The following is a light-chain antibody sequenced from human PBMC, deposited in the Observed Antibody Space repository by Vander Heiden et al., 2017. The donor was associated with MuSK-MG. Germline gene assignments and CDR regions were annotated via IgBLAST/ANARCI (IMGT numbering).Light chain of an antibody. V-gene: IGKV1-39*01. J-gene: IGKJ2*01. CDR3: RQNYSNPSPT. CDR2: AAL. CDR1: QTISSY. Sequence: DIQMTQSPASLSASVGDRVTITRRASQTISSYLNWCQQQLARASRLLIYAALVLARGVLSRLSSSGCGRAFTITISSRLPADVTATYCRQNYSNPSPTFGEGTKVEIK.